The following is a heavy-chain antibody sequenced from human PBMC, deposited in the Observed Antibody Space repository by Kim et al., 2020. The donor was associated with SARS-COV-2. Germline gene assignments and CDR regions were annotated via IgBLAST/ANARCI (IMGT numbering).Heavy chain of an antibody. V-gene: IGHV3-30-3*01. CDR2: ISYDGSNK. J-gene: IGHJ3*02. Sequence: GGSLRLSCAASGFTFSSYAMHWVRQAPGKGLEWVAVISYDGSNKYYADSVKGRFTISRDNSKNTLYLQMNSLRAEDTAVYYCASFSAPPYSSGWYLGAFDIWGQGTMVTVSS. CDR1: GFTFSSYA. CDR3: ASFSAPPYSSGWYLGAFDI. D-gene: IGHD6-19*01.